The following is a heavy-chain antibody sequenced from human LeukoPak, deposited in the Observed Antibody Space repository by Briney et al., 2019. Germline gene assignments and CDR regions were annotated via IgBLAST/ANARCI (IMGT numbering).Heavy chain of an antibody. CDR3: ARNIEWLALDY. Sequence: SETLSLTCTVSGGSISSYYWSWIRQPPGKGLEWIGYIYYSGSTNYNPSLKSRVTISVDTSKNQFSLKLSSVTAADTAVYYCARNIEWLALDYWAREPWSPSPQ. CDR2: IYYSGST. V-gene: IGHV4-59*01. CDR1: GGSISSYY. D-gene: IGHD6-19*01. J-gene: IGHJ4*02.